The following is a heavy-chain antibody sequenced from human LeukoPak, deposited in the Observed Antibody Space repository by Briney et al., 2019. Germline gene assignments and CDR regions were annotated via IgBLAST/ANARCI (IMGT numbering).Heavy chain of an antibody. CDR3: ASQLDGRAFDI. J-gene: IGHJ3*02. Sequence: SGTLSLTCAVSGGSISSSNWWSWVRQPPGKGLEWIGSTYYSGSTYYNPSLKSRVTISVDTSKNQFSLKLSSVTAADTAVYYCASQLDGRAFDIWGQGTMVTVSS. CDR2: TYYSGST. D-gene: IGHD5-24*01. CDR1: GGSISSSNW. V-gene: IGHV4-4*02.